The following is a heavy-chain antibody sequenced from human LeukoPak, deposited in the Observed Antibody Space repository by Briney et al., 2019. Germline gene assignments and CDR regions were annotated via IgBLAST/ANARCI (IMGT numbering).Heavy chain of an antibody. D-gene: IGHD6-13*01. V-gene: IGHV3-7*01. J-gene: IGHJ4*02. Sequence: GGSLRLSCVASGFTFTNYWMSWVRQTPGKGLEWVANIKPDGSEKYYADSVKGRFTISRDNSKNTLYLQMNSLRAEDTAVYYCARVGLRSSGALDYWGQGTLVTVSS. CDR2: IKPDGSEK. CDR1: GFTFTNYW. CDR3: ARVGLRSSGALDY.